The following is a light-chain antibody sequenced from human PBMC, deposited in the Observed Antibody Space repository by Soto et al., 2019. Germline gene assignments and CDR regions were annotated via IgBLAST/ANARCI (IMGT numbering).Light chain of an antibody. Sequence: DIHMTQSPSSLSASFGDIVTITFLASQNIGRFLNWYQQRPGKAPKRLIYAASSLQSGVPSRFSGSGSGTEFTLTISNLQPEDFASYFCLQVYSFPRTFGLGTKVDI. CDR1: QNIGRF. J-gene: IGKJ1*01. CDR3: LQVYSFPRT. V-gene: IGKV1-39*01. CDR2: AAS.